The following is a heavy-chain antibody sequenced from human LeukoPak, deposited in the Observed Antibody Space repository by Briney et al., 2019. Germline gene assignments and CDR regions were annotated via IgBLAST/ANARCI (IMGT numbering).Heavy chain of an antibody. D-gene: IGHD1-26*01. J-gene: IGHJ6*03. Sequence: ASVKVSCKASGYTFTSYGISWVRQAPGQGLEWMGWISAYNGNTNYAQKLQGRVTMTTDTSTSTAYMELRGLRSDDTAVYYCARDRWELLPSYYYYYMDVWGKGTTVTVSS. V-gene: IGHV1-18*01. CDR1: GYTFTSYG. CDR3: ARDRWELLPSYYYYYMDV. CDR2: ISAYNGNT.